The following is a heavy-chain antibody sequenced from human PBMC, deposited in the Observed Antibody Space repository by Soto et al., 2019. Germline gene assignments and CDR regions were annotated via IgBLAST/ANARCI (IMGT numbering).Heavy chain of an antibody. V-gene: IGHV5-51*01. D-gene: IGHD2-8*01. CDR2: IFPGDAET. CDR3: ARHDSNGDFDF. J-gene: IGHJ4*02. Sequence: PGESLKISCQGSGYNFATHWIGWVRHKAGKGLEWMGIIFPGDAETRYSPSFQGHITISADKSISTAYLRWSSLKASDTAMYYCARHDSNGDFDFWGQGTQVTVSS. CDR1: GYNFATHW.